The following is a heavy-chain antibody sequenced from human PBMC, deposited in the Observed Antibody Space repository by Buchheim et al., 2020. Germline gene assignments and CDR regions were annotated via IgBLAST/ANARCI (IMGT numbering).Heavy chain of an antibody. J-gene: IGHJ4*02. CDR1: GGSISSGGYY. D-gene: IGHD3-9*01. CDR3: ARGFVTGLRYFDPYYFDY. V-gene: IGHV4-31*03. CDR2: INHSGST. Sequence: QVQLQESGPGLVKPSQTLSLTCTVSGGSISSGGYYWSWIRQPPGKGLEWIGEINHSGSTNYNPSLKSRVTISVDTSKNQFSLKLSSVTAADTAVYYCARGFVTGLRYFDPYYFDYWGQGTL.